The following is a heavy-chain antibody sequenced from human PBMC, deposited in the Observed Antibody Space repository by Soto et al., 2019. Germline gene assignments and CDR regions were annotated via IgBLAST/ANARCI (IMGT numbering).Heavy chain of an antibody. CDR2: IRNDIYDETT. CDR3: TRGRDGYNPYYFLY. J-gene: IGHJ4*02. CDR1: GFTLGDYA. D-gene: IGHD5-12*01. V-gene: IGHV3-49*04. Sequence: GGSLSLSCTASGFTLGDYAINWVRQVPGKGLEWLGFIRNDIYDETTEYAASVKGRIIISRDDSKSMAYLQMDSLKTEVTGVYYGTRGRDGYNPYYFLYWGQGALVTVSS.